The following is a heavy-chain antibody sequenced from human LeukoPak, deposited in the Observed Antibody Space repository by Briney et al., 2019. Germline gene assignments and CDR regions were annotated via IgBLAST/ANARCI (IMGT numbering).Heavy chain of an antibody. Sequence: PGGSLRLSCAASGFTFSSYWMHWVRQAPGMGLVWVSRINSDGSIANYADSVKGRFTISRDNVKNTLYLQMDSLTAEDTAVYYCWVPATAGEADYWGQGTLVTVSS. V-gene: IGHV3-74*01. CDR2: INSDGSIA. CDR1: GFTFSSYW. J-gene: IGHJ4*02. D-gene: IGHD3-16*01. CDR3: WVPATAGEADY.